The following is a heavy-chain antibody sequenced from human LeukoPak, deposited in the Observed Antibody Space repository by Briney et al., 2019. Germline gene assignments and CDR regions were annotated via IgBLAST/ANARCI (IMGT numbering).Heavy chain of an antibody. CDR3: AKDNGGYVIFDS. CDR1: GFTFSSYA. J-gene: IGHJ4*02. CDR2: ITSRSTIT. Sequence: GGSLRLSCAASGFTFSSYAMSWVRQTPGKGLECVSTITSRSTITYYADSVKGRFTISRDNSKSTLYLQMNSLRAEDTAVYYCAKDNGGYVIFDSWGQGTLVTVSS. D-gene: IGHD5-12*01. V-gene: IGHV3-23*01.